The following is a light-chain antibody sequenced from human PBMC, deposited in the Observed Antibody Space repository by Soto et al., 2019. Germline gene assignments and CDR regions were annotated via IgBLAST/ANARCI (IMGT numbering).Light chain of an antibody. CDR2: GAS. V-gene: IGKV3-15*01. J-gene: IGKJ1*01. CDR1: QSVSSSY. Sequence: EIVLTQSPATLSLSPGERATLSCRASQSVSSSYLAWYQQKPGQAPRLLIYGASSRATGIPGRFSGSGSGTEFTLTISSLQSEDFAVYFCQQYNNWPPWTFGQGTKV. CDR3: QQYNNWPPWT.